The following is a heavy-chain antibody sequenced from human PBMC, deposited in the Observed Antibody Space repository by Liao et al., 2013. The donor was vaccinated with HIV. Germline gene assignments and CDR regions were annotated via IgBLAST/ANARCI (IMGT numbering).Heavy chain of an antibody. CDR2: IYTGGTA. Sequence: QVHLQESGPGLVKPSQTLSLTCTVSGGSITSGSYYWSWIRQPAGKGLEWIGHIYTGGTADYNPSLKSRVTISVDTSKNQFSLRLSSVTAADTAMYYCARGETYGSSGYYYVDYFDYVGPTGPVGHRLL. D-gene: IGHD3-22*01. CDR3: ARGETYGSSGYYYVDYFDY. V-gene: IGHV4-61*02. CDR1: GGSITSGSYY. J-gene: IGHJ4*03.